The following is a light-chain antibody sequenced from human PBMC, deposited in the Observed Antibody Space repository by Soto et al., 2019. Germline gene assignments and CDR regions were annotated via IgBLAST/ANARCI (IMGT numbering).Light chain of an antibody. V-gene: IGLV2-8*01. CDR1: SSDVGGYDY. CDR2: EVT. CDR3: SSYAGSNNFV. J-gene: IGLJ1*01. Sequence: QSVLTQPPSASGSPGQSVTISCTGTSSDVGGYDYVSWYQQHPGKAPKLMIYEVTKRPSGVPDRFSGSKSGNTASLTVSGLQAEDEADYYCSSYAGSNNFVFGTGTQLTV.